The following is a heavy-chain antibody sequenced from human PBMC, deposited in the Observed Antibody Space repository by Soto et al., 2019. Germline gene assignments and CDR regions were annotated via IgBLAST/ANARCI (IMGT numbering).Heavy chain of an antibody. D-gene: IGHD3-3*01. CDR3: ARDGVGYEDFYGMDV. CDR2: ISPNSGAT. J-gene: IGHJ6*01. V-gene: IGHV1-2*02. CDR1: GYTFRGYY. Sequence: QVHLVQSGAEERKPGASVTVSCKASGYTFRGYYLHWVRQTPGHGLEWMGLISPNSGATRFAQKFQGRVTMSRDPSSDTAYRTLHSLRYDDTAVYYCARDGVGYEDFYGMDVWGQGTTVIVSS.